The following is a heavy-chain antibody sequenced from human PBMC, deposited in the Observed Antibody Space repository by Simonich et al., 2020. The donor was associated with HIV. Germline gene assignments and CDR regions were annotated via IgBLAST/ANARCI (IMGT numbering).Heavy chain of an antibody. CDR2: INHSGST. D-gene: IGHD6-13*01. CDR3: ARLTAGGLGEYFQH. J-gene: IGHJ1*01. CDR1: GGSFSGYY. V-gene: IGHV4-34*01. Sequence: QVQLQQWGAGLLKPSETLSLTCAVYGGSFSGYYWSWIRQPPGKGLEWIGEINHSGSTNSTPSLKSRVTISVDTSKNQFSLKLSSVTAADTAVYYCARLTAGGLGEYFQHWGQGTLVTVSS.